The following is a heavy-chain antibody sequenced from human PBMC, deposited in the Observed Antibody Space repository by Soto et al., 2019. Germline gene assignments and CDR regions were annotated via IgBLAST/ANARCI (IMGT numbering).Heavy chain of an antibody. CDR1: GDSVSSNSAA. V-gene: IGHV6-1*01. J-gene: IGHJ4*02. CDR3: GRGVPPDSNGYYYFDY. Sequence: KQSQTLSLTCAISGDSVSSNSAAWNWIRQSPSRGLEWLGRTYYRSKWYNDYAVSVKSRITINPDTSKNPFSLLLNSGTPEDTAVYYCGRGVPPDSNGYYYFDYWGQGTLVTVSS. CDR2: TYYRSKWYN. D-gene: IGHD3-22*01.